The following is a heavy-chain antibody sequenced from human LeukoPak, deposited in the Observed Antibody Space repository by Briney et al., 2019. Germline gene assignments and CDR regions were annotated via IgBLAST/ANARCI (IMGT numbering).Heavy chain of an antibody. CDR1: GGSFSGYY. J-gene: IGHJ4*02. CDR3: ARVRAQRITMVRRVFLDY. D-gene: IGHD3-10*01. Sequence: SETLSLTCAVYGGSFSGYYWSWIRQPPGKGLEWIGEINHSGSTNYNPSLKSRVTISVDTSKNQFSLKLSSVTAADTAVYYCARVRAQRITMVRRVFLDYWGQGTLVTVSS. CDR2: INHSGST. V-gene: IGHV4-34*01.